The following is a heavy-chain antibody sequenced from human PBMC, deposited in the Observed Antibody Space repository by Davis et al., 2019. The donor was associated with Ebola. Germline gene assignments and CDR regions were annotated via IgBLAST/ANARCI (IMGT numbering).Heavy chain of an antibody. V-gene: IGHV3-7*01. Sequence: PGGSLRLSCAASGFKFSDFWMSWVRQAPGKGLEWVATVNKDGSETYYVDSVKGRFTLSRDNSKNSLNLQMASLGVDDTAYYFCARESGAVFRGFRGYYFAFWGRGSQVTVSS. CDR1: GFKFSDFW. CDR2: VNKDGSET. CDR3: ARESGAVFRGFRGYYFAF. J-gene: IGHJ4*02. D-gene: IGHD1-26*01.